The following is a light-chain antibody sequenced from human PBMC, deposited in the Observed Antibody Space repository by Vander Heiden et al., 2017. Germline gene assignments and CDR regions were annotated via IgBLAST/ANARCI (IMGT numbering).Light chain of an antibody. Sequence: QSVLTQPPSVSGAPGQRVTISCTGSSPNIGAGYDVHWYQQLPGTAPKLLIYGNSNRPSGVPDRFSGSKSGTSASLAITGLQAEDEADYYCQSYDSSLSVGVFGGGTKLNGL. CDR1: SPNIGAGYD. CDR2: GNS. CDR3: QSYDSSLSVGV. J-gene: IGLJ3*02. V-gene: IGLV1-40*01.